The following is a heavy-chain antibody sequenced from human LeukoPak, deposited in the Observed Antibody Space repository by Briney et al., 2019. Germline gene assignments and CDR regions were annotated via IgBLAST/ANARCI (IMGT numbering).Heavy chain of an antibody. Sequence: PSETLSLTCTVSGGSISSSSYYWGWIRQPPGKGLEWIGSIYYSGSTYYNPSLKSRVTISVDTSKNQFSLKLSSVTAADTAVYYCARASTYYYYYYMDVWGKGTTVTVSS. J-gene: IGHJ6*03. CDR3: ARASTYYYYYYMDV. V-gene: IGHV4-39*01. CDR1: GGSISSSSYY. CDR2: IYYSGST.